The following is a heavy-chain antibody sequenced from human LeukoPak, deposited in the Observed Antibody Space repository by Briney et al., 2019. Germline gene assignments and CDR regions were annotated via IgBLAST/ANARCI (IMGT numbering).Heavy chain of an antibody. D-gene: IGHD5-24*01. Sequence: PGGSLRLSCAASGFTFSSYNMNWVRQAPGKGLEWVSSISSSSSYIYYADSVRGRFTIFRDNAKNSLYLQMNSLRAEDTAVYYCARGRDGSQSPIDDWGQGTLVTVSS. CDR3: ARGRDGSQSPIDD. CDR2: ISSSSSYI. CDR1: GFTFSSYN. J-gene: IGHJ4*02. V-gene: IGHV3-21*01.